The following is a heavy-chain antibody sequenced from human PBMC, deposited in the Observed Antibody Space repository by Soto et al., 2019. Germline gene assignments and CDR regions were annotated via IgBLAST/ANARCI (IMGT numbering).Heavy chain of an antibody. V-gene: IGHV4-59*03. J-gene: IGHJ3*02. CDR2: ISYGGST. CDR1: GGSISSHC. CDR3: AAGTVVVVVAATHPGAFDI. D-gene: IGHD2-15*01. Sequence: PSETLSLTCTVSGGSISSHCWSWIRQPPGKGLEWIGYISYGGSTSNNPSLKSRVTISADTSKNQFSLKLSSVTAADTPVYYCAAGTVVVVVAATHPGAFDIWGQGTMVTVSS.